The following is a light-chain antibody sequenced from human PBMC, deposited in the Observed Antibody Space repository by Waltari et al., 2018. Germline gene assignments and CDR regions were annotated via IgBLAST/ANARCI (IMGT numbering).Light chain of an antibody. CDR2: GAS. CDR3: QQCYTLPYT. CDR1: QSVLSSSSNKNS. J-gene: IGKJ2*01. V-gene: IGKV4-1*01. Sequence: DIVMTQSPDSLAVSLGERATINCKSSQSVLSSSSNKNSLGWYQQKPGQPPKLLISGASTRESGVPDRFSGSGSGTDFTLTIISLQAEDVAVYYGQQCYTLPYTFGQGTKLEIK.